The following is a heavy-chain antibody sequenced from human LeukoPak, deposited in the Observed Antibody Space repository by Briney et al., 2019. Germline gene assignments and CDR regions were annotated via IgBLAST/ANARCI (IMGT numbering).Heavy chain of an antibody. J-gene: IGHJ4*02. Sequence: RGSARLSCAASGFTFSSYVMTWVRQAPGKGLEWVSSISVSDGSTYYADSVKGRFTISRDNARNTLYLQMNSLRAEDTALYYCARDYDKDYWGQGTLVTVPS. V-gene: IGHV3-23*01. CDR3: ARDYDKDY. CDR1: GFTFSSYV. CDR2: ISVSDGST. D-gene: IGHD3-22*01.